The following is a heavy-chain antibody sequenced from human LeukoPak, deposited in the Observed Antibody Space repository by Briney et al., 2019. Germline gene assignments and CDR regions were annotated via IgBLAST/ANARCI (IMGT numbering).Heavy chain of an antibody. CDR3: ARDKGYSFDY. J-gene: IGHJ4*02. V-gene: IGHV3-53*01. CDR2: IFSGGST. CDR1: GLTVSINY. Sequence: GGSLRLSCVASGLTVSINYMSWVRQAPGKGLEWVSAIFSGGSTFYADSVTGRFTISRDNAKNTPYLKLNSLRAEDTAVYYCARDKGYSFDYWGQGTLVTVSS.